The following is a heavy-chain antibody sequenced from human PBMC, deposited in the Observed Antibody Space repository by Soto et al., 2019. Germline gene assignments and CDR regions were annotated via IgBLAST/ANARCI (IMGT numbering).Heavy chain of an antibody. CDR2: ISHSGST. Sequence: FTSYYINWARQPPGKGLEWIGEISHSGSTNYNPSLKSRVTISADTSKSQFSLKLSSVTAADTAVYYCARGGSKVEAYHYWGQGTLVTVSS. CDR3: ARGGSKVEAYHY. V-gene: IGHV4-34*01. CDR1: FTSYY. D-gene: IGHD2-2*01. J-gene: IGHJ4*02.